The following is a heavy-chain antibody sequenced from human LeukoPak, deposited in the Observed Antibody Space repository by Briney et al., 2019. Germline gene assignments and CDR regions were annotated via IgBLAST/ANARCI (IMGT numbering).Heavy chain of an antibody. Sequence: PGGSLRLSCAASGFTFSSYAMSWVRQAPGKGLEWVSAISGSGGSTYYADSVKGRFTISRDNSKNTLYLQMHSLRAEDTAVYYCAKAYVRGVNNNWFGPWGQGTLVTVSS. D-gene: IGHD3-10*02. CDR2: ISGSGGST. J-gene: IGHJ5*02. V-gene: IGHV3-23*01. CDR1: GFTFSSYA. CDR3: AKAYVRGVNNNWFGP.